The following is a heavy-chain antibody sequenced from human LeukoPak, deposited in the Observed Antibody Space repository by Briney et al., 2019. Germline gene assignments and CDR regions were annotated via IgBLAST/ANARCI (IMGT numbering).Heavy chain of an antibody. V-gene: IGHV3-23*01. CDR1: GFTFGSYG. J-gene: IGHJ1*01. CDR3: AIMHGYYDGSGYWVQ. CDR2: ITPNADRT. D-gene: IGHD3-22*01. Sequence: GGSLRLSCAASGFTFGSYGMSWGRQAPGKGLEWVSFITPNADRTSYADSVEGRFTISRDNPRNTRYMQMNRLRDEDTALYYCAIMHGYYDGSGYWVQWGQGTLVTVSS.